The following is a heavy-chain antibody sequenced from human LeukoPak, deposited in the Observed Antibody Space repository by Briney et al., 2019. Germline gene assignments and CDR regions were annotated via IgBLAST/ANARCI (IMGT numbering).Heavy chain of an antibody. CDR2: IRNSGSST. Sequence: GGSLRLSCAASGFTFSSYGMNWVRQAPGKGLERVSTIRNSGSSTSYADSVKGRFTISRDNSKNTLYLQLNSLRADDTALYYCAKQSHDYGGYMDFWGQGTLVTVSS. CDR1: GFTFSSYG. V-gene: IGHV3-23*01. D-gene: IGHD4-17*01. CDR3: AKQSHDYGGYMDF. J-gene: IGHJ4*02.